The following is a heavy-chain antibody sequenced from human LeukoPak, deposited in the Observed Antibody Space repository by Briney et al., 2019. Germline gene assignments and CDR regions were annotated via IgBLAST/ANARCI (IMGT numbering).Heavy chain of an antibody. D-gene: IGHD3-9*01. Sequence: GGSLRLSCAASGFTFSSYAMSWVRQAPGKGLEWVSAISGSGGSTYYADSVKGRFTISRDNSKNTLYLQMNSLRAGDTAVYYCAKNYDILTGYYSRFDYWGQGTLVTVSS. J-gene: IGHJ4*02. CDR1: GFTFSSYA. CDR3: AKNYDILTGYYSRFDY. CDR2: ISGSGGST. V-gene: IGHV3-23*01.